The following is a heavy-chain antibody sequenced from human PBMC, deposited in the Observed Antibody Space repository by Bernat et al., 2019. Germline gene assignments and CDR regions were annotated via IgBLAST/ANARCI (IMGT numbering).Heavy chain of an antibody. CDR3: ARDVGAAPDLKQNYYGMDV. J-gene: IGHJ6*02. D-gene: IGHD6-13*01. Sequence: EVQLVESGGGLVQPGGSLRLSCAASGFTFSSYSMNWVRQAPGKGLEWVSYISSSSSTIYYADSVKGRFAISRDNAKNSLYLQMNSLRDEDTAVYYCARDVGAAPDLKQNYYGMDVWGQGTTVTVSS. CDR1: GFTFSSYS. V-gene: IGHV3-48*02. CDR2: ISSSSSTI.